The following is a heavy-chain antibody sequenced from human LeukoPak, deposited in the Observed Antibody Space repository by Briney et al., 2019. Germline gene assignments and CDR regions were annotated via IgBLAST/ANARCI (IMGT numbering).Heavy chain of an antibody. V-gene: IGHV3-23*01. CDR3: AKDLVGATGGD. CDR1: GFTFSSYA. J-gene: IGHJ4*02. Sequence: GGSLRLSCAASGFTFSSYAMSWVRQAPGKGLEWVSAISGSGGSTYYADSVKGRFTISRDNSKNTRYLQMNSLRAEDTAVYYCAKDLVGATGGDWGQGTLVTVSS. CDR2: ISGSGGST. D-gene: IGHD1-26*01.